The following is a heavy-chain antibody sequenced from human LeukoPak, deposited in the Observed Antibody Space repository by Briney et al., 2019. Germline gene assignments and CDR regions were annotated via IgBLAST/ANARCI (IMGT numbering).Heavy chain of an antibody. CDR3: ARDSGSGLYYYYYMDV. V-gene: IGHV3-64*01. D-gene: IGHD3-10*01. CDR2: ISSNGGST. J-gene: IGHJ6*03. CDR1: GFTFSSYA. Sequence: GGSLRLSCAASGFTFSSYAMHWVRQAPGKGLEYVSAISSNGGSTYYANSAKGRFTISRDNSKNTLYLQMGSLRAEDMAVYYCARDSGSGLYYYYYMDVWGKGTTVTVSS.